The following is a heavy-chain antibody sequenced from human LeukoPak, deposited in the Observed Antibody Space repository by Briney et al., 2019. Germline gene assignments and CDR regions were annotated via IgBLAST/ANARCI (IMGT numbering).Heavy chain of an antibody. CDR3: TKDLMTGFSSGWYLAY. V-gene: IGHV3-23*01. CDR1: GFSINGYA. D-gene: IGHD6-25*01. J-gene: IGHJ4*02. Sequence: GGSLRLSCEGSGFSINGYAMSWVRQAPGKGLEWVAVTGGSDDNTHYADSVKRGISIARDTSANRLFLQMYCLAPDTSALYYSTKDLMTGFSSGWYLAYWGQGTLVTVSS. CDR2: TGGSDDNT.